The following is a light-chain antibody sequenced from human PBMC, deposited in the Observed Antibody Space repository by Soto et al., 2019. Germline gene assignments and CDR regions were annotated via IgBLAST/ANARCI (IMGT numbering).Light chain of an antibody. J-gene: IGKJ2*01. CDR3: HQYGSLYT. V-gene: IGKV3-20*01. CDR2: GAS. Sequence: EIVLTQSPGTLSLSPGERATLSCRASQSVSSSYLAWYQQKPGQAPRLIIYGASSRAPGIPDRFSGSGSGKDFTLTIRRLEPEDFAVYYCHQYGSLYTFGQGTKVEIK. CDR1: QSVSSSY.